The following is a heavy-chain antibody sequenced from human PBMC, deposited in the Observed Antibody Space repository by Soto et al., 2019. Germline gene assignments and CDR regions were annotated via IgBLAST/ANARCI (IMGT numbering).Heavy chain of an antibody. CDR3: ARDLGVVAASDY. J-gene: IGHJ4*02. Sequence: QVQLVQSGAEVKKPGASVKVSCKASGYTFTRYAMHWVRQAPGQRLEWMGWINAGNGNTKYSQKFQGRVTITRDTSASTAYMELSSLRSQDTAVYYCARDLGVVAASDYWGQGTLVTVSS. V-gene: IGHV1-3*01. D-gene: IGHD2-15*01. CDR2: INAGNGNT. CDR1: GYTFTRYA.